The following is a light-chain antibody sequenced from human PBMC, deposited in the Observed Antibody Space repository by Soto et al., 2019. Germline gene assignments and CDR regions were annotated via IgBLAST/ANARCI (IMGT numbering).Light chain of an antibody. V-gene: IGLV2-14*03. Sequence: QSALTQPASVSGSPGQSITIFCSGTSSDVGANNYVSWYQQHPGKAPKLMVYDVSSRPSGVSNRFSGSKSGNTASLAISGLQAEDEADYYCSSYTTSDTVIFGGGTKRTVL. CDR1: SSDVGANNY. CDR2: DVS. CDR3: SSYTTSDTVI. J-gene: IGLJ2*01.